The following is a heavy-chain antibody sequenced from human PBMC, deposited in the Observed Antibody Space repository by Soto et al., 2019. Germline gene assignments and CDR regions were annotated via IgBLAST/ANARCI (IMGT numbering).Heavy chain of an antibody. CDR1: GFTFRSYW. D-gene: IGHD3-22*01. V-gene: IGHV3-74*01. CDR2: INSDGSST. J-gene: IGHJ3*02. Sequence: GGALRLSCAASGFTFRSYWMHWGRQAPGKGLVWVSRINSDGSSTSYADSVKGRFTISRDNAKNTLYLQMNSLRAEDTAVYYCARGLGYYYDSSGSKKHAFDIWGQGTMVTVSS. CDR3: ARGLGYYYDSSGSKKHAFDI.